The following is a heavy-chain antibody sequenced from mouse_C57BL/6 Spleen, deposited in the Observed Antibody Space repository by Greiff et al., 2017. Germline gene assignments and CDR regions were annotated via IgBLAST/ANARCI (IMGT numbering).Heavy chain of an antibody. CDR1: GYAFSSSW. V-gene: IGHV1-82*01. J-gene: IGHJ4*01. D-gene: IGHD2-3*01. Sequence: VQLQQSGPELVKPGASVKISCKASGYAFSSSWMNWVKQRPGKGLEWIGRIYPGDGDTNYNGKFKGKATLTADKSSSTAYMQLSSLTSEDSAVSFCAREGSRYEGYAMDYWGQGTSVTVSS. CDR2: IYPGDGDT. CDR3: AREGSRYEGYAMDY.